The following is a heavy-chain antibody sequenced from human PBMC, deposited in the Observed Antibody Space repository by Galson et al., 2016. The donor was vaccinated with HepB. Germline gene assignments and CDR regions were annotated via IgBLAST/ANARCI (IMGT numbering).Heavy chain of an antibody. CDR3: AKDMDLYSSGWWNPFAS. V-gene: IGHV3-43*01. CDR2: ISWDSSST. CDR1: GFSFDEYT. J-gene: IGHJ4*02. Sequence: SLRLSCAASGFSFDEYTMHWVRQVPGKGLEWVSLISWDSSSTYYSDSVKGRFTISRDNGKNSLYLQMNSLRTEDTGMYYCAKDMDLYSSGWWNPFASWGQGTLVTVST. D-gene: IGHD6-19*01.